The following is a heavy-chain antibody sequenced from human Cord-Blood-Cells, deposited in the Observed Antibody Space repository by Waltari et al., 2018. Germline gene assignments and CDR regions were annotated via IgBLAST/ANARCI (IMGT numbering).Heavy chain of an antibody. D-gene: IGHD5-12*01. CDR3: ARLWLRYFDY. CDR2: IYHSGST. V-gene: IGHV4-38-2*01. Sequence: QVQLQESGPGLVKPSETLSLTCADSGYSISSGHYCGWIRQPPGKGLEWIGSIYHSGSTYYNPSLKSRVTISVDTSKNQFSLKLSSVTAADTAVYYCARLWLRYFDYWGQGTLVTVSS. CDR1: GYSISSGHY. J-gene: IGHJ4*02.